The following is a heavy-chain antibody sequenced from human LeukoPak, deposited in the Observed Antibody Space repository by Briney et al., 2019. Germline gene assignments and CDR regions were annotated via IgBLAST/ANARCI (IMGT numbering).Heavy chain of an antibody. CDR1: GFILRNYG. D-gene: IGHD6-6*01. J-gene: IGHJ4*02. Sequence: GGSLRLSCAASGFILRNYGMEWVRQAPGKGLEWVAFMSQDGSLNYYADSVKGRFTTSGDNSKNTLYLQMNSLRAEDTAVYYCAKGRVRQLDPFDYWGQGTLVTVSS. CDR3: AKGRVRQLDPFDY. CDR2: MSQDGSLN. V-gene: IGHV3-30*02.